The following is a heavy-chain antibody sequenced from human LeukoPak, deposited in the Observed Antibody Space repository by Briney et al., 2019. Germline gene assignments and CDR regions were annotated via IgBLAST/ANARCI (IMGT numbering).Heavy chain of an antibody. V-gene: IGHV4-61*01. CDR1: GVSVSTTYN. CDR2: NGNN. CDR3: VRDYWGSLDY. Sequence: PETLSLTCTVSGVSVSTTYNWGWVRRPPGKGLEWIGYNGNNNYNPSLKSRATISLGTSKNQFSLKLHSVTDADTAVYYCVRDYWGSLDYWGQGTLVTVSS. D-gene: IGHD7-27*01. J-gene: IGHJ4*02.